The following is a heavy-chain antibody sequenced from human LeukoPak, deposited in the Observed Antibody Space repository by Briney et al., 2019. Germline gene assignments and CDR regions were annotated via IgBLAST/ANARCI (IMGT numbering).Heavy chain of an antibody. J-gene: IGHJ4*02. V-gene: IGHV4-34*01. D-gene: IGHD6-13*01. CDR3: ARVFRSSWYVDY. Sequence: PSETLSLTCAVYGGSFSGYYWSWIRQPPGKGLEWIGEINHSGSTNYNPSLKSRVTISVDTSKNQFSLKLSSVTAADTAVYYCARVFRSSWYVDYWGQGTLVTVSS. CDR1: GGSFSGYY. CDR2: INHSGST.